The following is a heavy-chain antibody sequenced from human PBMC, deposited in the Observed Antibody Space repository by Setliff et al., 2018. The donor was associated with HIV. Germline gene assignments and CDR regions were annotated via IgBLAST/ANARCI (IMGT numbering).Heavy chain of an antibody. CDR3: ARGISPLDYMDV. Sequence: ASVKVSCKTSGYDFRRYGIAWVRQAPGQGLEWMGWISAYNGNIKYSQKLQGRVTMTTDTSTSTAHMELRSLRSADTAVYYCARGISPLDYMDVWGKGTTVTVSS. CDR2: ISAYNGNI. CDR1: GYDFRRYG. V-gene: IGHV1-18*01. J-gene: IGHJ6*03.